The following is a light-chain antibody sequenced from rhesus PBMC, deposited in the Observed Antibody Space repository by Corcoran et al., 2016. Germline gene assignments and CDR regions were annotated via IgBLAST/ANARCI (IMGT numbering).Light chain of an antibody. J-gene: IGKJ1*01. CDR3: QQDNGAPPWT. CDR1: PGIRSW. V-gene: IGKV1-21*01. CDR2: KES. Sequence: DNQMTQSPSSLSASVGDRVTTTCRARPGIRSWSAWYQHKPGKAPNLLYYKESSLQSGVPSRLSGNGSGTDVNLTIIRLQPEDFATYYCQQDNGAPPWTFGQGTKVEIK.